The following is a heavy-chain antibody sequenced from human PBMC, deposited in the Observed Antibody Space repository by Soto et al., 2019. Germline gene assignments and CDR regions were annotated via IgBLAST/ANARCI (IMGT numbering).Heavy chain of an antibody. CDR1: GFSLSTSGVG. CDR3: AHSGLLGFGELLYSINWFDP. D-gene: IGHD3-10*01. Sequence: SGPTLVNPTQTLTLTCTFSGFSLSTSGVGVGWIRQPPGKALEWLALIYWNDDKRYSPSLKSRLTITKDTSKNQVVLTMTIMDPVDTATYYDAHSGLLGFGELLYSINWFDPWGQGTLVTVSS. CDR2: IYWNDDK. J-gene: IGHJ5*02. V-gene: IGHV2-5*01.